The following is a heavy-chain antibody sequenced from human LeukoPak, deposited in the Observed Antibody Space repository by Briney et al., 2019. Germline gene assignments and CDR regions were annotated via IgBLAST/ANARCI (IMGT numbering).Heavy chain of an antibody. J-gene: IGHJ4*02. CDR3: ARDNPYYDILTGSLKAESRTGLGNFDY. CDR2: INHSGST. Sequence: SETLSLTCAVYGGSFSGYYWSWIRQPPGKGLEWIGEINHSGSTNYNPSLKSRVTISVDTSKNQFSLKLSSVTAADTAVYYCARDNPYYDILTGSLKAESRTGLGNFDYWGQGTLVTVSS. CDR1: GGSFSGYY. V-gene: IGHV4-34*01. D-gene: IGHD3-9*01.